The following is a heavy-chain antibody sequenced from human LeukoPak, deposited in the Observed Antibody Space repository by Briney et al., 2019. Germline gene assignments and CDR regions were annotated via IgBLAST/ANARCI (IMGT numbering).Heavy chain of an antibody. V-gene: IGHV3-9*01. CDR1: GFTFDDYA. CDR3: AKDIRGAVADTGGVDY. D-gene: IGHD6-19*01. Sequence: GGSLRLSCAASGFTFDDYAMHWVRQAPGKGLEWVSGISWNSGSIGYADSVKGRFTISRDNAKNSLYLQMNSLRAEDTALYYCAKDIRGAVADTGGVDYWGQGTLVTVSS. J-gene: IGHJ4*02. CDR2: ISWNSGSI.